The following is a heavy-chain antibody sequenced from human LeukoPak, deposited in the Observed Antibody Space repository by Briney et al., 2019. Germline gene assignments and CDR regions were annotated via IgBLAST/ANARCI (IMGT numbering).Heavy chain of an antibody. D-gene: IGHD2-15*01. J-gene: IGHJ2*01. Sequence: GASVKVSCTASGYTFTSYGISWVRQAPGQGLEWMGWISAYNGNTNYAQKFQGRVTITRDTSASTAYMELSSLRSEDTAVYYCARVGVVVAATRHWYFDLWGRGTLVTVSS. V-gene: IGHV1-18*01. CDR2: ISAYNGNT. CDR3: ARVGVVVAATRHWYFDL. CDR1: GYTFTSYG.